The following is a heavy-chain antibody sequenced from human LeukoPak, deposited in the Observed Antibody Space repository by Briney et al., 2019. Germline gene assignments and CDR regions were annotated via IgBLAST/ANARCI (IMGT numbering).Heavy chain of an antibody. CDR2: IIPMMGIA. CDR3: ASRSHKTIVGADTREVGDY. Sequence: SVKVSCKASGGTLRRHTITWVRQAPGQGLEWMGRIIPMMGIANYAQKFQGRVTITAYTSTDTAYMDLISLRSEDTAVYYCASRSHKTIVGADTREVGDYWGQGTLVTVSS. J-gene: IGHJ4*02. CDR1: GGTLRRHT. D-gene: IGHD6-19*01. V-gene: IGHV1-69*02.